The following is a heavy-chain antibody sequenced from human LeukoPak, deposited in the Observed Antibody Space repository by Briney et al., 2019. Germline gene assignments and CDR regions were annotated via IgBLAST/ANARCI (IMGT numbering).Heavy chain of an antibody. Sequence: AASLKVSCKASGYTFTNYHIKWVRQAPGQGLEWMGWINPNTGDRGYAQKFQGSVSITSDTSISTAYMELGSPRSEDTAVYFCARTTSLTASGYDYWGQGTLVTVSS. D-gene: IGHD4-17*01. CDR2: INPNTGDR. CDR1: GYTFTNYH. V-gene: IGHV1-8*03. J-gene: IGHJ4*02. CDR3: ARTTSLTASGYDY.